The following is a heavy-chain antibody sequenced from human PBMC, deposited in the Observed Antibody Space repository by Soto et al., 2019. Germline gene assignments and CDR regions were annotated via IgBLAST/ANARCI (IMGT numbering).Heavy chain of an antibody. Sequence: GGSLRLSCAASGFTFSSYGMHWVRQAPGKGLVWVSRINSDGSSTSYADSVKGRFTISRDNAKNTLYLQMNSLRAEDTAVYYCARDSGMTTDYYYYMDVWGKGTTVTVYS. CDR2: INSDGSST. D-gene: IGHD4-17*01. J-gene: IGHJ6*03. CDR3: ARDSGMTTDYYYYMDV. V-gene: IGHV3-74*01. CDR1: GFTFSSYG.